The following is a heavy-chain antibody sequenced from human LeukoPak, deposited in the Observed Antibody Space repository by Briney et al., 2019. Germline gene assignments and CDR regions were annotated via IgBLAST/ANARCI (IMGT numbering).Heavy chain of an antibody. Sequence: PGGSLRLSCAASGFTFSSYWMHWVRQAPGKGLVWVSRIESDGSSTRYADSVKGRFTISRDNAKNTLYLQMNSLRAEDTAVYYCARDRGSGSFSPWGQGTLVTVSS. D-gene: IGHD3-10*01. J-gene: IGHJ4*02. V-gene: IGHV3-74*01. CDR3: ARDRGSGSFSP. CDR1: GFTFSSYW. CDR2: IESDGSST.